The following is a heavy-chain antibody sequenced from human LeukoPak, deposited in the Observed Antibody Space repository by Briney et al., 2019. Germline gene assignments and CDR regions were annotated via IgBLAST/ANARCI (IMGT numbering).Heavy chain of an antibody. J-gene: IGHJ4*02. CDR1: GFTFGDYA. Sequence: GGSLRLSCTASGFTFGDYAMSWARQAPGKGLEWVGFIRSKAYGGTTEYAASVKGRFTISRDDSTSIAYLQMNSLKTEDTAVYYCTRDWPDDSSGYYSYYFDYWGQGTLVTVSS. CDR2: IRSKAYGGTT. V-gene: IGHV3-49*04. D-gene: IGHD3-22*01. CDR3: TRDWPDDSSGYYSYYFDY.